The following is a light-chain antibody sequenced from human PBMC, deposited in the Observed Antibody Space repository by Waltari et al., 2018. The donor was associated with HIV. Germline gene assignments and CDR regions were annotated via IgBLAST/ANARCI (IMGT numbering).Light chain of an antibody. CDR2: RNN. CDR1: SSNLGSNY. Sequence: QTVLTQPPSASETPGRTITISCSGSSSNLGSNYVSWYVQLPHTAPKLLIYRNNQRPSGVPGRFSGSKSGTSASLAISDLQSDDDADYYCASWDDSLSAWLFGGGTKLTVL. CDR3: ASWDDSLSAWL. V-gene: IGLV1-47*01. J-gene: IGLJ3*02.